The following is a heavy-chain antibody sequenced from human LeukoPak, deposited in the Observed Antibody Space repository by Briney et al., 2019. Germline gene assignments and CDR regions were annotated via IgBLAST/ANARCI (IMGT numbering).Heavy chain of an antibody. Sequence: GGSLRLSCAASGFTFSSYEMNWVRQAPGKGLEWVSYISSSGSTIYYADSVKGRFTISRDNAKNSLYLQMNSLRAEDTAVYYCARVINDILTGPIDYWGQGTLVTVSS. J-gene: IGHJ4*02. V-gene: IGHV3-48*03. CDR3: ARVINDILTGPIDY. CDR1: GFTFSSYE. D-gene: IGHD3-9*01. CDR2: ISSSGSTI.